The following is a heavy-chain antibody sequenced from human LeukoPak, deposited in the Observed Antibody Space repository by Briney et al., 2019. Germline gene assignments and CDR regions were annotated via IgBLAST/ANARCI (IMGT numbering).Heavy chain of an antibody. CDR3: ARDGGLSPFCSSTSCSVEMSY. J-gene: IGHJ4*02. V-gene: IGHV3-30-3*01. CDR1: GFTFSSYA. D-gene: IGHD2-2*01. CDR2: ISYDGSNK. Sequence: GRSLRLSCAASGFTFSSYAMHWVRQAPGKGLEWVAVISYDGSNKYYADSVKGRFTISRDNSKNTLYLQMNSLRAEDTAVYYCARDGGLSPFCSSTSCSVEMSYWGQGTLVTVSS.